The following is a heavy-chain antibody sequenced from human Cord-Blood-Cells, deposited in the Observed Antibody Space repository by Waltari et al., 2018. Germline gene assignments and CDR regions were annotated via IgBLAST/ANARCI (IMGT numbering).Heavy chain of an antibody. J-gene: IGHJ4*02. Sequence: QVQLQESGPGLVKPSETLSLTCAVSGYSISSGYYWGWLRQPPGKGLEWIGSIYHSGSTYYNPSLKSRVTISVDTSKNQFSLKLSSVTAADTAVYYCARDPVSYSGYDSYYWGQGTLVTVSS. D-gene: IGHD5-12*01. CDR2: IYHSGST. V-gene: IGHV4-38-2*02. CDR1: GYSISSGYY. CDR3: ARDPVSYSGYDSYY.